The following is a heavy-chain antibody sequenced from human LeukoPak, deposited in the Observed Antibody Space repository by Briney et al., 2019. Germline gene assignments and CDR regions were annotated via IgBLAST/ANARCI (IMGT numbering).Heavy chain of an antibody. CDR3: ARDPEHPYSGSYEGAFDI. Sequence: SETLSLTCAVYGGSFSGYYWSWIRQPPGKGLEWIGEINHSGSTNYNPSLKSRVTMSVDTSKNQFSLKLSSVTAADTAVYYCARDPEHPYSGSYEGAFDIWGQGTMVTVSS. V-gene: IGHV4-34*01. CDR1: GGSFSGYY. J-gene: IGHJ3*02. D-gene: IGHD1-26*01. CDR2: INHSGST.